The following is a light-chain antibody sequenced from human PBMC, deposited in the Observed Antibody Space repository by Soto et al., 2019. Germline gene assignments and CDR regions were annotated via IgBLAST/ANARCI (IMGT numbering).Light chain of an antibody. Sequence: QSVLTQPASVSGSPAQSITISCTGTSSDVGGYNYVSWYQQHPGKAPKLMIYDVSNRPSGVSNRFSGSKSGNTASLTISGLQAEDEADYYCSSYTSSSTLGGVFGGGTKLTVL. V-gene: IGLV2-14*01. CDR3: SSYTSSSTLGGV. CDR1: SSDVGGYNY. CDR2: DVS. J-gene: IGLJ2*01.